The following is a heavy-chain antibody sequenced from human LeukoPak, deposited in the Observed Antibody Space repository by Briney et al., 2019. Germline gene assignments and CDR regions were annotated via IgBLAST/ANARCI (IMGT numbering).Heavy chain of an antibody. V-gene: IGHV1-2*02. Sequence: ASVKVSCKASGYTFTGYYMHWVRQAPGQGLEWMGWINPNSGGTNYAQKFQGRVTMTRDTSISTAYVELSRLRSDDTAVYYCARARITMVRGVNKNWFDPWGQGTLVTVSS. D-gene: IGHD3-10*01. CDR1: GYTFTGYY. J-gene: IGHJ5*02. CDR2: INPNSGGT. CDR3: ARARITMVRGVNKNWFDP.